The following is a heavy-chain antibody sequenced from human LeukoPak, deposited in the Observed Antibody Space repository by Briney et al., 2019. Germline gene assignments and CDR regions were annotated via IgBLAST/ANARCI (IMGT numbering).Heavy chain of an antibody. V-gene: IGHV3-23*01. CDR1: GFTFSSYA. J-gene: IGHJ4*02. CDR3: AKAEGYDILTGLDY. Sequence: GGSLRLSCATSGFTFSSYAMSWVRQAPGKGLEWVSGISASGGSTYYADSVKGRFTISRDNSKNTLYLQMNSLRTEDTAVYYCAKAEGYDILTGLDYWGQGTLVTVSS. CDR2: ISASGGST. D-gene: IGHD3-9*01.